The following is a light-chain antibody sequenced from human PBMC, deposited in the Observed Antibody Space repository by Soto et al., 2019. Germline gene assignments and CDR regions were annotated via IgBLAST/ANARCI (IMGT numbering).Light chain of an antibody. V-gene: IGLV1-47*02. J-gene: IGLJ1*01. CDR1: SSNIGSNY. Sequence: QAVVTQPPSASGTPGQRVTISCSGSSSNIGSNYVYWYQQLPGTAPKLLIYSNKQRPSGVPDRFSGSKSGTSASLAISGLRSEDEADYYCASWDDSLSGYVFGTGTKLTVL. CDR3: ASWDDSLSGYV. CDR2: SNK.